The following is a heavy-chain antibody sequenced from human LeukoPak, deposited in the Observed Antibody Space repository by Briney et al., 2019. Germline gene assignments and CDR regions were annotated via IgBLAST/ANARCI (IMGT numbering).Heavy chain of an antibody. CDR1: GFTFSSYW. CDR3: ATEYSSGRFDY. D-gene: IGHD6-19*01. V-gene: IGHV3-74*01. Sequence: PGRSLRLSCAASGFTFSSYWMHWVRQAPGKGLVWVSRINSDGSSTSYADSVKGRFTISRDNAKNTLYLQMTSLRVEDTAVYYCATEYSSGRFDYWGQGTLVTVSS. J-gene: IGHJ4*02. CDR2: INSDGSST.